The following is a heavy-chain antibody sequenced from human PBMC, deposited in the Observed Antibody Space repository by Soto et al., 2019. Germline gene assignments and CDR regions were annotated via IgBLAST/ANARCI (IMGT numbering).Heavy chain of an antibody. J-gene: IGHJ3*02. CDR2: ITLRSAS. D-gene: IGHD2-21*01. Sequence: GGSLRLSCAASGFSFSSFTMNWVRQVPGKGPEWISYITLRSASFYADSVKGRFTISRDNGKNSLYLQMSSLSTEDTGVYYCAADSAYAFHIWGQGTMVTVSS. CDR3: AADSAYAFHI. CDR1: GFSFSSFT. V-gene: IGHV3-48*01.